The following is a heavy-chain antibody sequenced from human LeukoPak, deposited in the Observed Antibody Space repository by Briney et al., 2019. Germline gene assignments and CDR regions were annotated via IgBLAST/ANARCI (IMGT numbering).Heavy chain of an antibody. J-gene: IGHJ4*02. CDR2: ISSGSSAI. CDR3: ARGHTAVTRHFDF. D-gene: IGHD4-17*01. CDR1: GFTFTTYS. Sequence: GGSLRLSCEASGFTFTTYSMTWVRQAPGKGLEWVSIISSGSSAIFSADALKGRFTISRDDAKNLLYLDMNSLRAEGTAVYYCARGHTAVTRHFDFWGQGTLVTVSS. V-gene: IGHV3-21*01.